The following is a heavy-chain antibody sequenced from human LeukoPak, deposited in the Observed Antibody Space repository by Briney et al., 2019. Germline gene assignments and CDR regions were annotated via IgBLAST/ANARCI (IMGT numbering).Heavy chain of an antibody. V-gene: IGHV3-23*01. CDR2: ISGSGGST. Sequence: GGSLRLSCAASGFTFSSYSMNWVRQAPGKGLEWVSAISGSGGSTYYADSVKGRFTISRDNSKNTLYLQMNSLRAEDTAVYYCAKDRGFGYYFDYWGQGTLVTVSS. D-gene: IGHD3-10*01. CDR1: GFTFSSYS. J-gene: IGHJ4*02. CDR3: AKDRGFGYYFDY.